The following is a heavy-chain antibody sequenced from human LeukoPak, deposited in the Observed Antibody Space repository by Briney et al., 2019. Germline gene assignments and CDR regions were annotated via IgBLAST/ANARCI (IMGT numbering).Heavy chain of an antibody. J-gene: IGHJ4*02. CDR1: GFTFRSYS. CDR2: ISSSSSYI. V-gene: IGHV3-21*01. CDR3: ARDPGSSGFGDY. Sequence: GGSLRLSCAASGFTFRSYSMNWVRQAPGKGLEWVSSISSSSSYIYYADSVKGRFTISRDNAKNSLYLQMNSLGAEDTAVYYCARDPGSSGFGDYWGQGTLVTVSS. D-gene: IGHD6-13*01.